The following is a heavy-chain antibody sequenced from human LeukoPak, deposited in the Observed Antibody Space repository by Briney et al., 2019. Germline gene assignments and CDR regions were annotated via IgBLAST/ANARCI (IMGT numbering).Heavy chain of an antibody. J-gene: IGHJ4*02. CDR1: GGSISTYW. D-gene: IGHD2-2*01. V-gene: IGHV4-39*01. CDR2: IYYSGTT. CDR3: ARLVVPAAMGHGLDY. Sequence: SETLSLTCTVSGGSISTYWWSWIRQPPGKGLEWIGTIYYSGTTYYNPSLKSRVTISVDTSKNQFSLKLSSVTAADTAVYYCARLVVPAAMGHGLDYWGQGTVVTVSS.